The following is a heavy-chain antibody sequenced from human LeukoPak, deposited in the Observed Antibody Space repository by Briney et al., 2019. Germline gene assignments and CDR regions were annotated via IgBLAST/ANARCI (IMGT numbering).Heavy chain of an antibody. CDR1: GYTFTGYY. Sequence: ASVKVSCKASGYTFTGYYMHWVRQAPGQGLGWMGWINPNSGGTNYAQKFQGRVTMTEDTSTDTAYMELSSLRPEDTAVYYCATGIRTLYSSSWFDYWGQGTLVTVSS. CDR3: ATGIRTLYSSSWFDY. J-gene: IGHJ4*02. CDR2: INPNSGGT. V-gene: IGHV1-2*02. D-gene: IGHD6-13*01.